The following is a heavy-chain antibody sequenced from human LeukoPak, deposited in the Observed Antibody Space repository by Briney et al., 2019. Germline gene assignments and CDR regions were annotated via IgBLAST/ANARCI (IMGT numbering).Heavy chain of an antibody. CDR1: GFTFSSYE. CDR3: AYGSGRQPDY. D-gene: IGHD3-10*01. J-gene: IGHJ4*02. Sequence: GGSLRLSCAASGFTFSSYEMNWVRQAPGKGLKWVSYISSSGSTIYYADSVKGRFTISRDNAKNSLYLQMNSLRAEDTDVYYCAYGSGRQPDYWGQGTLVTVSS. CDR2: ISSSGSTI. V-gene: IGHV3-48*03.